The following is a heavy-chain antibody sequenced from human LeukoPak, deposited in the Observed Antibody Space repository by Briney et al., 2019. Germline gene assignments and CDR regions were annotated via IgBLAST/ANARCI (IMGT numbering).Heavy chain of an antibody. Sequence: GGSLRLSCAASGFTFDDYAMHWVRQAPGKGLEWVSLISWDGGSTYYADSVKGRFTISRDNSKSSLYLQMNSLRAEDTALYYCAKVAMVRGVITRYYYYGMDVWGKGTTVTVSS. CDR1: GFTFDDYA. CDR2: ISWDGGST. D-gene: IGHD3-10*01. CDR3: AKVAMVRGVITRYYYYGMDV. V-gene: IGHV3-43D*04. J-gene: IGHJ6*04.